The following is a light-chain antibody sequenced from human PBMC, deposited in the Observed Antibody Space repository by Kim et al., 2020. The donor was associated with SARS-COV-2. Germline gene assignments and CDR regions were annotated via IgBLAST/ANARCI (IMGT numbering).Light chain of an antibody. J-gene: IGKJ4*01. CDR3: QQYYSTPLT. CDR1: QSVLYSSNNKNY. Sequence: DIVMTQSPDSLAVSLGERATINCKSSQSVLYSSNNKNYLAWYQQKPGQPPKLLIYWASTRESGVPDRFSGSGSGTDFTLTISSLQAEDVSVYYCQQYYSTPLTFAGG. V-gene: IGKV4-1*01. CDR2: WAS.